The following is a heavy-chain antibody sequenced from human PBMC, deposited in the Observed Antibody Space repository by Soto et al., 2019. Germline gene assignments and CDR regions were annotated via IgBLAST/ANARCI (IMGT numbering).Heavy chain of an antibody. V-gene: IGHV3-21*01. CDR1: GFTFSSYS. CDR2: ISSSSSYI. D-gene: IGHD3-3*01. Sequence: GGSLRLSCAASGFTFSSYSMNWVRQAPGKGLEWVSSISSSSSYIYYADSVKGRFTISRDNAKNSLYLQMNSLRAADTAVYYCAREGYDFWSGYYTGAFDIWGQGTMVTVSS. J-gene: IGHJ3*02. CDR3: AREGYDFWSGYYTGAFDI.